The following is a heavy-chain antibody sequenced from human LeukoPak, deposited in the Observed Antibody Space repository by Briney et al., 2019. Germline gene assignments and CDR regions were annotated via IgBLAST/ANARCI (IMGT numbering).Heavy chain of an antibody. CDR2: ISTYTGKT. Sequence: GASVKVSCKASGYTFTSYGISWVRQAPGQGLEWMGWISTYTGKTKYAQRFQGRVIMTTDTYTSTAYMELRSLRSDDTAVFYCARDFWVRHSAPAPKDLWGQGTLVTVS. V-gene: IGHV1-18*01. CDR3: ARDFWVRHSAPAPKDL. CDR1: GYTFTSYG. D-gene: IGHD2-2*01. J-gene: IGHJ5*02.